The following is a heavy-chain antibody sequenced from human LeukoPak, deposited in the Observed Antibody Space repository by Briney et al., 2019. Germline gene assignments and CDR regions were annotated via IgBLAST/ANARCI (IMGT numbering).Heavy chain of an antibody. CDR1: GFTFDDYA. D-gene: IGHD6-6*01. V-gene: IGHV3-9*01. Sequence: PGGSLRLSCAASGFTFDDYAMHWVRQAPGKGLEWVSGISWNSGSIGYADSVKGRFTISRDNAKNSLYLQMNSLRAEDTAVYYCAKFHQISSSIYWGQGTPVTVSS. CDR2: ISWNSGSI. J-gene: IGHJ4*02. CDR3: AKFHQISSSIY.